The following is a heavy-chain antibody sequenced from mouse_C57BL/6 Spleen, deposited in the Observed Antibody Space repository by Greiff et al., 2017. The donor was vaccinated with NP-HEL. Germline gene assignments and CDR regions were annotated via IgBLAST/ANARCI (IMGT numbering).Heavy chain of an antibody. CDR1: GYTFTSYW. CDR3: ARGPYYYGSSSYWYFDV. J-gene: IGHJ1*03. Sequence: QVQLQQPGAELVRPGTSVKLSCKASGYTFTSYWMHWVKQRPGQGLEWIGVIDPSDSYTNYNQKFKGKATLTVDTSSSTAYMQLSSLTSEDSAVYYWARGPYYYGSSSYWYFDVWGTGTTVTVSS. CDR2: IDPSDSYT. D-gene: IGHD1-1*01. V-gene: IGHV1-59*01.